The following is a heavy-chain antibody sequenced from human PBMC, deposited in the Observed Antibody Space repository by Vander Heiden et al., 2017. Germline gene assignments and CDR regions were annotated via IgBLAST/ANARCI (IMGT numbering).Heavy chain of an antibody. Sequence: QLQLTESGPGLAKPPATLSLNCSFPDGSTSRNGYFWTWIRQPPGKGLEWSGTVFYSGTAYYPPSLQSRVTVSIETSKNLFSLELRSVTAADTAVYYCARCPLEMAAFHDAFDVWGHGKMVTVSS. CDR2: VFYSGTA. D-gene: IGHD2-21*01. J-gene: IGHJ3*01. CDR3: ARCPLEMAAFHDAFDV. CDR1: DGSTSRNGYF. V-gene: IGHV4-39*01.